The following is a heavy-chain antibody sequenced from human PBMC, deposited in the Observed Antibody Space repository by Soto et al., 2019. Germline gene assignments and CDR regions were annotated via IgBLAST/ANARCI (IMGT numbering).Heavy chain of an antibody. J-gene: IGHJ6*02. Sequence: LETLSLTCGVYGGSFSCYYLSWIRQPPGKGLEWIGEINHSGVTNYKPSLKRRVTISVDTSKNQFSLQLKSVTAADTALYYCARFSGSYYYAMDVWGQGSKVTVSS. CDR1: GGSFSCYY. D-gene: IGHD6-19*01. CDR3: ARFSGSYYYAMDV. V-gene: IGHV4-34*01. CDR2: INHSGVT.